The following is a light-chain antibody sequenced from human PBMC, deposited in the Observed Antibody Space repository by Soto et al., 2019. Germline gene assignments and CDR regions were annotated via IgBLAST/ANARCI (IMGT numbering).Light chain of an antibody. Sequence: DIQMTQSPSTLSASVGDRVTITCRANQSISVWLSWYQQKPGKAPNLLIYRASSLESGVPSRFSGSGSGTEFTLTISSLQPDDFATYYCQQYSGYPWTFGQGTKVEIK. CDR3: QQYSGYPWT. V-gene: IGKV1-5*03. CDR1: QSISVW. CDR2: RAS. J-gene: IGKJ1*01.